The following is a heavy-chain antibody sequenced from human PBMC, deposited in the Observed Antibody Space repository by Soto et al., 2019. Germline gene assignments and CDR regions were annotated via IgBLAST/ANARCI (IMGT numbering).Heavy chain of an antibody. CDR1: GYTFTSYA. V-gene: IGHV1-3*04. Sequence: ASVKVSCKASGYTFTSYAIHWVRQAPGQSLEWMGWVDTGNGNTKYSQKCQGRVTITRDTYANTADMELSSLRSEDTVVYYCARDAKWDPRGVEAQQDDYFDYWGQGTLVTVSS. CDR3: ARDAKWDPRGVEAQQDDYFDY. CDR2: VDTGNGNT. J-gene: IGHJ4*02. D-gene: IGHD1-26*01.